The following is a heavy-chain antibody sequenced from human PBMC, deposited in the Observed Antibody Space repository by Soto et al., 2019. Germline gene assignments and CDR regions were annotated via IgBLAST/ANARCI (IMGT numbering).Heavy chain of an antibody. J-gene: IGHJ3*02. Sequence: GGSLRLSCAASGFTFSSYGMHWVRQAPGKGLEWVAVISYDGSNKYYADSVKGRFTISRDNSKNTLYLQMNSLRAEDTAVYYCAKDLSPDYYGSGSDAFDIWGQGTMVTVSS. CDR1: GFTFSSYG. CDR3: AKDLSPDYYGSGSDAFDI. V-gene: IGHV3-30*18. CDR2: ISYDGSNK. D-gene: IGHD3-10*01.